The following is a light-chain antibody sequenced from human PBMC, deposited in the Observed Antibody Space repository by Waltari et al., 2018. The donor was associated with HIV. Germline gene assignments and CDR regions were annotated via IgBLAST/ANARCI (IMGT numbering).Light chain of an antibody. CDR2: HDT. J-gene: IGLJ3*02. CDR1: KLGGNY. CDR3: QAWDSFTGV. V-gene: IGLV3-1*01. Sequence: SFELTQPPSVSVSPGQTASITCPGDKLGGNYASWYQHKPGQSPVLVIYHDTKRPSGIPERFSGSSSGNTVTLTIGGTQALDEAVYYCQAWDSFTGVFGGGTKLTVL.